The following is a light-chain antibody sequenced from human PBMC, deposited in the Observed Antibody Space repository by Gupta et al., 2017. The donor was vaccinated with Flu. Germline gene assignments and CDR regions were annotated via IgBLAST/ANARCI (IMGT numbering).Light chain of an antibody. Sequence: PATPSLLPGERATLSFMAIQSVSSNLAWSQERPSQAPRLLIYGASTRAPGIPARFRGSGSGTEFTLTISSLQSEDFAVYYCQQYNNWPRTFGPGTKVEIK. J-gene: IGKJ1*01. CDR2: GAS. CDR3: QQYNNWPRT. V-gene: IGKV3-15*01. CDR1: QSVSSN.